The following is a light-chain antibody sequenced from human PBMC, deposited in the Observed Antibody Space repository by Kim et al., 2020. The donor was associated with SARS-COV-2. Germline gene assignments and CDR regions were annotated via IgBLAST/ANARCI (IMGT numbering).Light chain of an antibody. CDR1: RGRSTYA. V-gene: IGLV4-69*01. Sequence: SLQPPCNLSRGRSTYAFAEHRPQPGRDPRFLMTCNRHGSHSKGDGIPDRFSGSTSGAERYFTLSCLQPGDEADYYCQTWDAGIRVFGGETQLSV. J-gene: IGLJ3*02. CDR3: QTWDAGIRV. CDR2: CNRHGSH.